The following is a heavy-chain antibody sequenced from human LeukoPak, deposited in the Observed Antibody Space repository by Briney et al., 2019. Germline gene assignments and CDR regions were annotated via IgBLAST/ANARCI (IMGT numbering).Heavy chain of an antibody. Sequence: PSETLSLTCTVSGGSISNYYWIWIRQPPGKGLEWIAHISNSGTIKYSPSLRSRVTISLDTSKNQFSLKLSSVTAADTAVYYCARGTSLHGGSALYFDYWGQGTLVTVSS. CDR3: ARGTSLHGGSALYFDY. D-gene: IGHD3-16*01. CDR1: GGSISNYY. J-gene: IGHJ4*02. CDR2: ISNSGTI. V-gene: IGHV4-59*12.